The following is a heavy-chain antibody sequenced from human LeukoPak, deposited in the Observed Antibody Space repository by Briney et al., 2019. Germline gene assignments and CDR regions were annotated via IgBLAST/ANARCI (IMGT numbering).Heavy chain of an antibody. V-gene: IGHV3-30*03. CDR2: ISYDGSNK. CDR1: GFTFSSYG. J-gene: IGHJ4*02. CDR3: SVVPAADSVYFDY. Sequence: GGSLRLSCAASGFTFSSYGMHWVRQAPGKGLEWVAVISYDGSNKYYADSVKGRFTISRDNSKNTLYLQMNSLRAEDTAVYYCSVVPAADSVYFDYWGQGTLVTVSS. D-gene: IGHD2-2*01.